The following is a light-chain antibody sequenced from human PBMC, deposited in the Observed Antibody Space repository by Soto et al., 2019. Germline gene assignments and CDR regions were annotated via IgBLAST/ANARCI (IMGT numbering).Light chain of an antibody. CDR1: QGISSY. J-gene: IGKJ5*01. V-gene: IGKV1-8*01. Sequence: AIRMTQSPSSLSASTGDRVTITCRASQGISSYLAWYQQKPGKAPKLLIYAASTLQCGVTSRFSRSGYGTDFTLTISCLQSEDFATYYCQQYYSYPTFGQGTLLEIK. CDR2: AAS. CDR3: QQYYSYPT.